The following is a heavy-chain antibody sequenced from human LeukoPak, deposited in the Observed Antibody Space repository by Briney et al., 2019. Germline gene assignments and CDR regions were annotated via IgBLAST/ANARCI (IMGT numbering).Heavy chain of an antibody. Sequence: SVKVSCKASGGTFSSYAISWVRQAPGQGLEWMGGIIPIFGIANYAQKFQGRVTITADESTSTAYMELSSLRSEDTAVYYCASELRITIFGVVKNYYYYGMDVWGQGTTVTVSS. CDR2: IIPIFGIA. D-gene: IGHD3-3*01. CDR1: GGTFSSYA. CDR3: ASELRITIFGVVKNYYYYGMDV. V-gene: IGHV1-69*01. J-gene: IGHJ6*02.